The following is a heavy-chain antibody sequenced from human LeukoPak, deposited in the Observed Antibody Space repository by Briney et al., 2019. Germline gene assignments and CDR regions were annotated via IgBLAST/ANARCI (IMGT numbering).Heavy chain of an antibody. Sequence: PSETLSLTCTVSGGSISSYYWSWIRQPPGKGLEWIGYIYYSGSTSYNPSLQSRVTISVDTSKNQFSLKLSSVTAADTAAYYCARTYSSGWTYFDSWGQGTLVTVSS. CDR2: IYYSGST. V-gene: IGHV4-59*08. CDR1: GGSISSYY. D-gene: IGHD6-19*01. CDR3: ARTYSSGWTYFDS. J-gene: IGHJ4*02.